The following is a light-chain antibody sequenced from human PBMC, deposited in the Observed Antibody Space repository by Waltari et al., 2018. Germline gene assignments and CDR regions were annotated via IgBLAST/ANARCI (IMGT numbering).Light chain of an antibody. CDR3: WSYAGSSTCV. V-gene: IGLV2-23*01. J-gene: IGLJ3*02. CDR2: EGS. Sequence: QSALTQPASVYGSPGQSTTISCTGTSSDVGSYNLVSWYQPHPGKAPKLMIYEGSKRPSGVSNRFSGSKSGNTASLTISGLQAEDEADYYCWSYAGSSTCVFGGGTKLTVL. CDR1: SSDVGSYNL.